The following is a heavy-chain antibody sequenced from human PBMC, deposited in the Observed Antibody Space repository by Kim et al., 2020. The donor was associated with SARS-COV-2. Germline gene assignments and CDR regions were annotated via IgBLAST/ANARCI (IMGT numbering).Heavy chain of an antibody. Sequence: SVKVSCKASGGTFSSYAISWVRQAPGQGLEWMGGIIPIFGTANYAQKFQGRVTITADESTSTAYMELSSLRSEDTAVYYCARGRYGDYVTTYYYGMDVWGQGTTVTVSS. CDR3: ARGRYGDYVTTYYYGMDV. D-gene: IGHD4-17*01. CDR1: GGTFSSYA. CDR2: IIPIFGTA. J-gene: IGHJ6*02. V-gene: IGHV1-69*13.